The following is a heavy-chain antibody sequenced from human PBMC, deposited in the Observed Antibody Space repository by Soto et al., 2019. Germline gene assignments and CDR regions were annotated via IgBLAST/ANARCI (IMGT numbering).Heavy chain of an antibody. CDR3: AKVPGVRGVIITNAYYYYGMDV. CDR1: GFTFSSYA. CDR2: ISGSGGST. Sequence: EVQLLESGGGLVQPGGSLRLSCAASGFTFSSYAMSWVRQAPGKGLEWVSAISGSGGSTYYADSVKGRFTISRDNSKNTLYLQMNSLRAEDTAVYYCAKVPGVRGVIITNAYYYYGMDVWGQGTTVTVSS. D-gene: IGHD3-10*01. J-gene: IGHJ6*02. V-gene: IGHV3-23*01.